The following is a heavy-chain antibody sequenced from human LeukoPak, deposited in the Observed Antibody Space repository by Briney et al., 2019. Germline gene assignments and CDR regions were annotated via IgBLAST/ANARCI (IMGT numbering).Heavy chain of an antibody. CDR2: IYYSGST. J-gene: IGHJ4*02. CDR3: ARFSNYYGSGSYYKPTTGATAQYYFDY. Sequence: SETLSLTCTVSGGSISSHYWSWIRQPPGKGLEWIGYIYYSGSTNYNPSLKSRVTISVDTSKNQFSLKLSSVTAADTAVYYCARFSNYYGSGSYYKPTTGATAQYYFDYWGQGTLVTVSS. CDR1: GGSISSHY. D-gene: IGHD3-10*01. V-gene: IGHV4-59*11.